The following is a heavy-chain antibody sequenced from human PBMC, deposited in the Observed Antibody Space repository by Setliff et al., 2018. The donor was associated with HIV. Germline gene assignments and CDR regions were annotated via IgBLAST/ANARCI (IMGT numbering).Heavy chain of an antibody. D-gene: IGHD3-22*01. CDR2: ISSGGEIM. V-gene: IGHV3-23*01. CDR1: GFTFSSYS. Sequence: GGSLRLSCAASGFTFSSYSMNWVRQAPGKGLEWVSAISSGGEIMFYADSVKGRFTISRDNSKNTLYLQMISLRADDTAVYYCAKPYTGYYYDGSVYDDFWGQGALVTVSS. CDR3: AKPYTGYYYDGSVYDDF. J-gene: IGHJ4*02.